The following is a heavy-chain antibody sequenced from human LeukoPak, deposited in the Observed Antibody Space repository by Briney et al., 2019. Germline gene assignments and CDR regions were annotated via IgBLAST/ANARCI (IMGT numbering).Heavy chain of an antibody. V-gene: IGHV3-48*04. CDR2: ISSSSRTI. CDR3: ARDLVQYSGYAEADYGDYVTAETDAFDI. Sequence: PGGSLRLSCAASGFTFSDYSMNWVRQAPGKGLEWLSYISSSSRTIYYADSVKGRFTISRDNAKNSLYLQMNSLRAEDTAVYYCARDLVQYSGYAEADYGDYVTAETDAFDIWGQGTMVTVSS. J-gene: IGHJ3*02. D-gene: IGHD4-17*01. CDR1: GFTFSDYS.